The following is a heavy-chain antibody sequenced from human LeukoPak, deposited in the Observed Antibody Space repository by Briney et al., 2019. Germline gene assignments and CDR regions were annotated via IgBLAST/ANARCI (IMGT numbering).Heavy chain of an antibody. CDR1: GFTLSSYW. D-gene: IGHD3-22*01. Sequence: GGSLRLSCAVSGFTLSSYWMHWVRQAPGKGLVWVSRINSDGSSTSYADSVKGRFTISRDNAKSTLYLQMNSLRIEDAAVYYCAKIPVSSGFYAMGAFDIWGQGTMVTVSS. CDR2: INSDGSST. J-gene: IGHJ3*02. V-gene: IGHV3-74*01. CDR3: AKIPVSSGFYAMGAFDI.